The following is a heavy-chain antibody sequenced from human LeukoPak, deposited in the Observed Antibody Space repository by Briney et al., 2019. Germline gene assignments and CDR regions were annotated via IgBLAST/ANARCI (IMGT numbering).Heavy chain of an antibody. V-gene: IGHV4-38-2*01. CDR2: IYTSGST. J-gene: IGHJ4*02. Sequence: PSETLSLTCAVSGYSISSGYYWGWIRQPPGKGLEWIGRIYTSGSTNYNPSLKSRVTISVDTSKNQFSLKLSSVTAADTAVYCCARSNWGSGPPFDYWGQGTLVTVSS. D-gene: IGHD7-27*01. CDR3: ARSNWGSGPPFDY. CDR1: GYSISSGYY.